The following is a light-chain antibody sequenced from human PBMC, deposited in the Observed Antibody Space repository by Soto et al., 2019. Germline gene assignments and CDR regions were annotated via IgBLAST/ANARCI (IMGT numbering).Light chain of an antibody. CDR2: LGS. J-gene: IGKJ5*01. CDR3: QQYNNWPS. CDR1: QSLLHSNGYNY. V-gene: IGKV2-28*01. Sequence: DIVVTQSPLSLPVTPGEPASISCRSSQSLLHSNGYNYLEWYLQKPGQSPQLLIYLGSNRASGVPDRFSGSGSGTEFTLTIRSLQSEDFAVYFCQQYNNWPSFGQGTRLEIK.